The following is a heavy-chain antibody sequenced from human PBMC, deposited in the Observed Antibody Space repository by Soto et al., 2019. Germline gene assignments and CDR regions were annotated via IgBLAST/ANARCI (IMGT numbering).Heavy chain of an antibody. Sequence: GASVKVSCKASGGTFSSYRINWVRQAPGQGLEWMGGIIPIFGTANYAQKFQGRVTITADESTSTAYMELSSLRSEDTAVYYCARDHGGYSGYDYVLFDYWGQGTLVTVSS. CDR3: ARDHGGYSGYDYVLFDY. CDR1: GGTFSSYR. CDR2: IIPIFGTA. V-gene: IGHV1-69*13. J-gene: IGHJ4*02. D-gene: IGHD5-12*01.